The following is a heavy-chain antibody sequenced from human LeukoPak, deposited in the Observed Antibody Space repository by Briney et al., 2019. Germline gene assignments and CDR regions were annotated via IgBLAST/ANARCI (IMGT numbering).Heavy chain of an antibody. Sequence: ASVKVSCKASGYTFTGYYMHWVRQAPGQGLEWMGWINPNSGGTNYAQKFQGRVTMTRDTSISTAYMELSRLRSEDTAVYYCARKRAVTMVRGVHQYGMDVWGQGTTVTVSS. CDR2: INPNSGGT. D-gene: IGHD3-10*01. V-gene: IGHV1-2*02. J-gene: IGHJ6*02. CDR3: ARKRAVTMVRGVHQYGMDV. CDR1: GYTFTGYY.